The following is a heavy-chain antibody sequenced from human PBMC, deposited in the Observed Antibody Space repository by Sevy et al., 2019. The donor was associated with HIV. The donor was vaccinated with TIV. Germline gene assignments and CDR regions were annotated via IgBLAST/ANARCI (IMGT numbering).Heavy chain of an antibody. CDR2: IYSGGST. Sequence: GGSLRLSCAASGFTVSSNYMSCVRQAPGKGLEWVSVIYSGGSTYYADSVKGRFTISRDNSKNTLYLQMNSLRAEDTAVYYCARDFLEVRGVMRGLSPISYYYYGMDVWGQGTTVTVSS. CDR1: GFTVSSNY. J-gene: IGHJ6*02. CDR3: ARDFLEVRGVMRGLSPISYYYYGMDV. D-gene: IGHD3-10*01. V-gene: IGHV3-66*01.